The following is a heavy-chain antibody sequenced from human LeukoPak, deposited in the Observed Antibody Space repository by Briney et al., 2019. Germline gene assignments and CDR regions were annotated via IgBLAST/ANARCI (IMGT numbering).Heavy chain of an antibody. D-gene: IGHD3-3*01. CDR2: INPSGGST. CDR1: GYTFTSYY. J-gene: IGHJ6*03. V-gene: IGHV1-46*01. CDR3: ARDLGPPYYDFWSERAYYYYYMDV. Sequence: GASVEVSCKASGYTFTSYYMHWVRQAPGQGLEWMGIINPSGGSTSYAQKFQGRVTMTRDMSTSTVYMELSSLRSEDTAVYYCARDLGPPYYDFWSERAYYYYYMDVWGKGTTVTVSS.